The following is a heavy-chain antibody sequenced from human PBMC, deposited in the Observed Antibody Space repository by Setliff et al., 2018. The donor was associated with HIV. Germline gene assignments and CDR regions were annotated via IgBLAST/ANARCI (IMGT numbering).Heavy chain of an antibody. CDR2: ISWNGGTI. CDR3: ARDLRSSHGSPNYFDY. CDR1: GFTFDDYA. D-gene: IGHD2-15*01. V-gene: IGHV3-9*01. J-gene: IGHJ4*02. Sequence: GGSLRLSCAASGFTFDDYAMHWVRQAPGKGLDWVSGISWNGGTIDYADSVKGRFTISRDNAKNSLYLQMNSLRAEETAVYYCARDLRSSHGSPNYFDYWGRGALVTSPQ.